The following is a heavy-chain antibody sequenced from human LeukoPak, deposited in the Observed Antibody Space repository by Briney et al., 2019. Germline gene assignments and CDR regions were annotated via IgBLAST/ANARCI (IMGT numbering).Heavy chain of an antibody. CDR3: VRDAGSGYEPFYFDY. V-gene: IGHV4-59*01. Sequence: SETLSLTCTVSGGSISSYYWSWIRQPPGKGLEWIGYIYYSGSTNYNPSLKSRVTISVDTSKNQFSLKLSSVTAADTAVYYCVRDAGSGYEPFYFDYWGQGTLVTVSS. D-gene: IGHD5-12*01. CDR1: GGSISSYY. J-gene: IGHJ4*02. CDR2: IYYSGST.